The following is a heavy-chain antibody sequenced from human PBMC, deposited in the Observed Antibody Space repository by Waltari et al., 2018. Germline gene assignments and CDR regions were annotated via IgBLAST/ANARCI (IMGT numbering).Heavy chain of an antibody. CDR3: ARRGYDILTGYRTLDY. D-gene: IGHD3-9*01. CDR2: IYHSGST. V-gene: IGHV4-38-2*01. CDR1: GYSISSGYY. J-gene: IGHJ4*02. Sequence: QVQLQESGPGLVKPSETLSLTCAVSGYSISSGYYWGWIRQPPGKGLEWIGSIYHSGSTYYNPSLKSRVTISVDTSKNQFSLKLSSVTAADTAVYYCARRGYDILTGYRTLDYWGQGTLVTVSS.